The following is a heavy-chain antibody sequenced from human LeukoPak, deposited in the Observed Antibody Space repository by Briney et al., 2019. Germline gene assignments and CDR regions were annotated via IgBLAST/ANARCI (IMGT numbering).Heavy chain of an antibody. CDR1: GYTFTSYD. CDR3: ARGRVYYYDSSGYFGLDGAFEI. V-gene: IGHV1-8*03. CDR2: MNPNSGNT. Sequence: ASVKVSCKASGYTFTSYDINWVRQATGQGLEWMGWMNPNSGNTGYAQKFQGRVTITRNTSISTAYMELSSLRSEDTAVYYCARGRVYYYDSSGYFGLDGAFEIWGQGTMVTVSS. D-gene: IGHD3-22*01. J-gene: IGHJ3*02.